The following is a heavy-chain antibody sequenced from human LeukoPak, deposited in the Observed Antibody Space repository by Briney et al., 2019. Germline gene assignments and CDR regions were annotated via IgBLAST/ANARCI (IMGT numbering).Heavy chain of an antibody. CDR3: ARMDTGSGTAYYYYGMDV. Sequence: ASVKVSCKASGGTFSSYAISWVRQAPGQGLEWMGGIIPIFGTANYAQKFQGRVTITADESTSTAYMELSSLRSEDTAVYFCARMDTGSGTAYYYYGMDVWGQGTTVTVSS. CDR2: IIPIFGTA. D-gene: IGHD3-10*01. V-gene: IGHV1-69*13. J-gene: IGHJ6*02. CDR1: GGTFSSYA.